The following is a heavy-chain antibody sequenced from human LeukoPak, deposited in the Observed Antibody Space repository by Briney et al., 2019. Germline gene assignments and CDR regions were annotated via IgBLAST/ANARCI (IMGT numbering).Heavy chain of an antibody. CDR1: GFTFSSYS. CDR3: ARAPTSGATSEIDY. D-gene: IGHD1-26*01. Sequence: GGSLRLSCAASGFTFSSYSMNWVRQAPGKGPEWVSSISSSSSYIYYADSVKGRFTISRDNAKNSLYLQMNSLRAEDTAVYYCARAPTSGATSEIDYWGQGTLVTVSS. V-gene: IGHV3-21*01. CDR2: ISSSSSYI. J-gene: IGHJ4*02.